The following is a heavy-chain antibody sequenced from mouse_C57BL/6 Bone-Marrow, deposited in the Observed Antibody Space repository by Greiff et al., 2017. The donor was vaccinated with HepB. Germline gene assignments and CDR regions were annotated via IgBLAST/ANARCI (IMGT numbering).Heavy chain of an antibody. CDR3: ARGGTGGFDY. CDR1: GFTFSDYG. J-gene: IGHJ2*01. V-gene: IGHV5-17*01. D-gene: IGHD3-3*01. CDR2: ISSGSSTI. Sequence: EVKLVESGGDLVKPGGSLKLSCAASGFTFSDYGMHWVRQAPEKGLEWVAYISSGSSTIYYADTVKGRFTISRDNAKNTLFLQMTSLRSEDTAMYYCARGGTGGFDYWGQGTTLTVSS.